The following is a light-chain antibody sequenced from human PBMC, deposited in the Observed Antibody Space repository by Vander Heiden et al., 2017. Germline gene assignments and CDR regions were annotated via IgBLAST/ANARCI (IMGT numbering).Light chain of an antibody. CDR2: WAS. CDR1: QSVLYSSNNKNY. J-gene: IGKJ1*01. V-gene: IGKV4-1*01. Sequence: DIVMTQSPDSLALSLGERATINCKSSQSVLYSSNNKNYLAWYQQKPGQPPKLRIYWASTLESGVPDRFSGSGSGTDFTLTISSLQAEDVAVYYCHQYYSIPPWTFGQGTKVEIK. CDR3: HQYYSIPPWT.